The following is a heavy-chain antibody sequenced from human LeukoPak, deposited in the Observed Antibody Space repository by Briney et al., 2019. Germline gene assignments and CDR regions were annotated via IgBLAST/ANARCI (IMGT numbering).Heavy chain of an antibody. CDR2: ITDDATT. V-gene: IGHV3-74*03. Sequence: GGSLRLSCAASGYTFSSAWMHWVRQAPGTGLVWVSRITDDATTTYADSVKGRFTISRDNAKNILYLQMNSLRAEDTAVYYCVRDRVGPDYWGQGTLVTVSS. D-gene: IGHD1-26*01. CDR3: VRDRVGPDY. J-gene: IGHJ4*02. CDR1: GYTFSSAW.